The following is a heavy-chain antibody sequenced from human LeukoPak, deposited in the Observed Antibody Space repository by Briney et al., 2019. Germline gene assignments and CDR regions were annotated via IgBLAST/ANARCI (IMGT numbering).Heavy chain of an antibody. D-gene: IGHD3-22*01. V-gene: IGHV4-34*01. Sequence: SETLSLTCAVYGGSFSGYYWSWIRQPPGKGLEWIGEINHSGNTNYNPSLKSRVTISVDTSKNQFSLKLSSVTAADTAVYYCARGRTYYYDSSGYSPEYWGQGTLVTVSS. CDR1: GGSFSGYY. J-gene: IGHJ4*02. CDR3: ARGRTYYYDSSGYSPEY. CDR2: INHSGNT.